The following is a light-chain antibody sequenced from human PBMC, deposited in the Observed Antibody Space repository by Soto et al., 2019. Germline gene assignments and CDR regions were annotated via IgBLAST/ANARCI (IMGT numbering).Light chain of an antibody. CDR3: SSYTISTLVV. J-gene: IGLJ2*01. CDR2: DVS. CDR1: SSDVGGYNY. V-gene: IGLV2-14*01. Sequence: QSALTQPASVSGSPGQSITISCTGTSSDVGGYNYVSWNQQHPGKAPKLMIYDVSNRPSGVSNRFSGSKSGNTASLTISGLQAEDEADYYCSSYTISTLVVFGGGTKLTVL.